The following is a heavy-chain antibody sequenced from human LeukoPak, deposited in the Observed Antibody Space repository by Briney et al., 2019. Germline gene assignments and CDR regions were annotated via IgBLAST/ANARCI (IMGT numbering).Heavy chain of an antibody. CDR1: GGSICSYM. D-gene: IGHD5-12*01. J-gene: IGHJ4*02. CDR2: IHYSGST. Sequence: SETLSHTRILSGGSICSYMWNCIRQPPGKGLEWIGYIHYSGSTNYNPSLKSRVTISIDTSKKQFSLKLSSMTAADTAVYYCARVIKCGYRGYGDFDSWGQGTLVTVSS. V-gene: IGHV4-59*01. CDR3: ARVIKCGYRGYGDFDS.